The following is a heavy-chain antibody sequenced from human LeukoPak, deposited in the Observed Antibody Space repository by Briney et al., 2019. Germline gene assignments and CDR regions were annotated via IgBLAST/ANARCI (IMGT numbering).Heavy chain of an antibody. CDR2: SSGGDDRT. CDR1: GFRFSSYA. J-gene: IGHJ6*03. CDR3: AKPGGGKHYMAV. V-gene: IGHV3-23*01. D-gene: IGHD3-16*01. Sequence: GGSLRLSCAASGFRFSSYAMSWVRQAPGKGLEWVLSSSGGDDRTNYADSVKGRFTMSRDTSRNMVYLQLNSLRDEDTAVYYCAKPGGGKHYMAVWGKGTTVTISS.